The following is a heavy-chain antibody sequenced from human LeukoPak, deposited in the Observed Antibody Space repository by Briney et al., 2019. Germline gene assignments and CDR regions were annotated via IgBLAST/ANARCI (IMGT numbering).Heavy chain of an antibody. CDR3: AREKYDTSPDY. J-gene: IGHJ4*02. V-gene: IGHV4-30-2*01. Sequence: SQTLSLTCTVSGGSISSGGYYWSWIRQPPGKGLEWIGYIYYSGDTYYNPSLPSLKSRVTISVDRSRNQFSLKLNSVTAADTAVYYCAREKYDTSPDYWGQGTLVTVSS. CDR2: IYYSGDT. CDR1: GGSISSGGYY. D-gene: IGHD2/OR15-2a*01.